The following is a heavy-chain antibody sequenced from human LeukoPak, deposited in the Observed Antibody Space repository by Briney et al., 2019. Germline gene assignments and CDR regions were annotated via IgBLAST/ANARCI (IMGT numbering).Heavy chain of an antibody. CDR3: ARAVWWELLFDY. CDR2: INPNSGGT. Sequence: SVTVSCKASGYTFTGYYMHWVRQAPGQGLEWMGWINPNSGGTNYAQKFQGRVTMTRDTSISTAYMELSRLRSDDTAVYYCARAVWWELLFDYWGQGTLVTVSS. J-gene: IGHJ4*02. CDR1: GYTFTGYY. D-gene: IGHD1-26*01. V-gene: IGHV1-2*02.